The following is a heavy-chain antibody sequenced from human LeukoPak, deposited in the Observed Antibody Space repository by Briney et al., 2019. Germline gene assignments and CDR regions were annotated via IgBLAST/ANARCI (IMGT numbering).Heavy chain of an antibody. V-gene: IGHV4-59*01. J-gene: IGHJ4*02. Sequence: PSETLSLTCTVSGGSISSYYWSWIRQPPGKGLEWIGYIYYSGSTNYNPSLKSRVTISVDTSKNQFSLKLSSVTAADTAVYYCARGGGWLHVDYWGQGTLVTVSS. CDR1: GGSISSYY. CDR3: ARGGGWLHVDY. D-gene: IGHD5-24*01. CDR2: IYYSGST.